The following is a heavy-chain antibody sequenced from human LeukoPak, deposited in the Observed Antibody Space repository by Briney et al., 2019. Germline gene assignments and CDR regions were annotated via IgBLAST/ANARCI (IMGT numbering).Heavy chain of an antibody. CDR2: IYYSGST. D-gene: IGHD3-22*01. J-gene: IGHJ4*02. CDR1: GGPLSSSSYY. V-gene: IGHV4-39*01. Sequence: SETLSLTCTVSGGPLSSSSYYWGWIRQPPGKGLEWIGSIYYSGSTYHNPSLKSRVTISVDTSKNQFSLKLSSVTAADTAVYYCARSTMIVVDLDYWGQGTLVTVSS. CDR3: ARSTMIVVDLDY.